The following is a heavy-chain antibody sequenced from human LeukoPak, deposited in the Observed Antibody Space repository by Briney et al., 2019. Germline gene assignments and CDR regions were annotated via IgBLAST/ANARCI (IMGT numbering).Heavy chain of an antibody. CDR1: GGSIRSYY. CDR2: IYYSGST. J-gene: IGHJ5*02. Sequence: SETLSLTCTVSGGSIRSYYWSWIRQPPGKGLEWIAYIYYSGSTNYNPSLKSRVTISVDTSKNQFSLKLSSVTAADTAVYYCARNIAVAGVWFDPWGQGTLVTVSS. V-gene: IGHV4-59*08. CDR3: ARNIAVAGVWFDP. D-gene: IGHD6-19*01.